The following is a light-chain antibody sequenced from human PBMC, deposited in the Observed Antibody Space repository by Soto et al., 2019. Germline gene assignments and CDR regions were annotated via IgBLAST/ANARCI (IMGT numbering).Light chain of an antibody. Sequence: QSALTQPPSVSGAPGQRVTISCTGSSSNIGADYDVHWYQQLPGTAPKLLIYGNTNRPSGVPDRFSGSKSGTSASLAITGLQAEDEADYYCQSWDTRLSGSVFGGGTKLTVL. CDR1: SSNIGADYD. CDR3: QSWDTRLSGSV. J-gene: IGLJ2*01. V-gene: IGLV1-40*01. CDR2: GNT.